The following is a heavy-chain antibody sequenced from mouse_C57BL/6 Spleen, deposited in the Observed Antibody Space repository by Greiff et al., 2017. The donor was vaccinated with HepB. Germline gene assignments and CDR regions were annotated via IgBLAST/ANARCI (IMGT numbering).Heavy chain of an antibody. Sequence: VMLVESGGGLVKPGGSLKLSCAASGFTFSSYAMSWIRQTPEKRLEWVATISDGGSYTYYPDNVKGRFTISRDNAKNNLYLQMSHLKSEDTAMYYCARDYYGSSYWYFDVWGTGTTVTVSS. J-gene: IGHJ1*03. V-gene: IGHV5-4*03. D-gene: IGHD1-1*01. CDR2: ISDGGSYT. CDR3: ARDYYGSSYWYFDV. CDR1: GFTFSSYA.